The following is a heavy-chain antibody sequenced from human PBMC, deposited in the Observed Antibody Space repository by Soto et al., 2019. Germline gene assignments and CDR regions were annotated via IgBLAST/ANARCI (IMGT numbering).Heavy chain of an antibody. CDR3: AKDFNPIAVAGTGRRGFPYRLAFDI. D-gene: IGHD6-19*01. CDR1: GFTFSSYA. V-gene: IGHV3-23*01. CDR2: ISGSGGST. Sequence: GGSLRLSCAASGFTFSSYAMSWVRQAPGKGLEWVSAISGSGGSTYYADSVKGRFTISRDNSKNTLYLQMNSLRAEDTAVYYCAKDFNPIAVAGTGRRGFPYRLAFDIWGQGTMVTVSS. J-gene: IGHJ3*02.